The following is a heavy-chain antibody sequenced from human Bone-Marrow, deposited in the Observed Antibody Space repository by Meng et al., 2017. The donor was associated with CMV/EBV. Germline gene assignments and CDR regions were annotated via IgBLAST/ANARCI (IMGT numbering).Heavy chain of an antibody. CDR2: ISYDGSNK. V-gene: IGHV3-30*04. D-gene: IGHD2-2*01. J-gene: IGHJ6*02. CDR3: ARGGVVVVPAAISYYYYGMDV. CDR1: GFTFSSYA. Sequence: GESLKISCAASGFTFSSYAMHWVRPAPGKGLEWVAVISYDGSNKYYADSVKGRFTISRDNSKNTLYLQMNSLRAEDTAVYYCARGGVVVVPAAISYYYYGMDVGGQGTTVTVSS.